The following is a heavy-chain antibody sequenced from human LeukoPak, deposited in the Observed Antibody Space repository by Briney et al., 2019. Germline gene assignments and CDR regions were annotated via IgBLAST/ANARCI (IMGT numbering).Heavy chain of an antibody. J-gene: IGHJ4*02. D-gene: IGHD6-13*01. CDR1: GFTFSDYY. Sequence: GGSLRLSCAASGFTFSDYYMSWIRQAPGKGLEWVSYISSSGSTIYYADSVKGRFTISRDNSKNTLYLQMNSLRAEDTAVYYCAKESRQLVGYYFDYWGQGTLVTVSS. CDR2: ISSSGSTI. V-gene: IGHV3-11*01. CDR3: AKESRQLVGYYFDY.